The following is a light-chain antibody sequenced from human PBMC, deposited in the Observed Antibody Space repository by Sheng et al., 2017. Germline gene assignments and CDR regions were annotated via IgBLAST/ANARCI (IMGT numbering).Light chain of an antibody. Sequence: NFMLTQPHSVSESPGKTVTISCTRSSGSIDSNFVQWYQQRPGSSPTTVIYEDNQRPSGVPDRFSGSIDSSSNFASLTISGLKTEDEADYYCQSYDASNVVFGGGTKLTVL. CDR2: EDN. J-gene: IGLJ3*02. V-gene: IGLV6-57*01. CDR3: QSYDASNVV. CDR1: SGSIDSNF.